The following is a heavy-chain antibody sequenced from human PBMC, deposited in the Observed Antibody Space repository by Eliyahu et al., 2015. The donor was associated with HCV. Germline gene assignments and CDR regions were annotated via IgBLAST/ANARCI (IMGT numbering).Heavy chain of an antibody. CDR1: GGTFSSYA. J-gene: IGHJ6*02. CDR3: ARSLRFLEWLPLVSDPYYYGMDV. D-gene: IGHD3-3*01. CDR2: IIPIFGTA. V-gene: IGHV1-69*01. Sequence: QVQLVQSGAEVKKPGSSVKVSCXASGGTFSSYAISWVRQAPGQGLEWMGGIIPIFGTANYAQKFQGRVTITADESTSTAYMELSSLRSEDTAVYYCARSLRFLEWLPLVSDPYYYGMDVWGQGTTVTVSS.